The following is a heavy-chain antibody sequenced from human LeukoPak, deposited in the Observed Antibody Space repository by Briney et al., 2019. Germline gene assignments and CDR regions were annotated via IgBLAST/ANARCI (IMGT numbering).Heavy chain of an antibody. CDR2: IWYDGSNK. Sequence: GGSLRLPCAASGFTFSSYGMHWVRQAPGRGLEWVAVIWYDGSNKYYADSVKGRFTISRDNSKNTLYLQMNSLRAEDTAVYYCARDFRPSGSLAYYGMDVWGQGTTVTVSS. CDR1: GFTFSSYG. D-gene: IGHD1-26*01. J-gene: IGHJ6*02. CDR3: ARDFRPSGSLAYYGMDV. V-gene: IGHV3-33*01.